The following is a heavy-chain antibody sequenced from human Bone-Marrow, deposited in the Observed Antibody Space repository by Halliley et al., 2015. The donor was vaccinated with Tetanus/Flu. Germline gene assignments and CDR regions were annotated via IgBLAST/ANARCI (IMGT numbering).Heavy chain of an antibody. V-gene: IGHV3-9*01. CDR1: GFPFDDYA. D-gene: IGHD6-6*01. J-gene: IGHJ6*04. CDR3: AKDLKLGSSSPWQYYGMDV. CDR2: ISWNSGSV. Sequence: SLRLSCAASGFPFDDYAMHWVRQVPGKGLEWVSGISWNSGSVGYADSVKGRFTISRDNARNSLYLQMNSLRAEDTALYYCAKDLKLGSSSPWQYYGMDVWGRGATVTVSS.